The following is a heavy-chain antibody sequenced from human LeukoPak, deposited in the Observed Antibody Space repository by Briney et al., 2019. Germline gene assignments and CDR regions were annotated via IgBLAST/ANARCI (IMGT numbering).Heavy chain of an antibody. Sequence: SETLSLTCTVSGVSINSGGYYWAWIRQPPGKGLEWIGSIYYSGSTYYNPSLKSRVTISIDMSKNQFSLKLSSVTATDTAVYYCARLVCDGGSCPAEFDYWGQGTLVTVSS. CDR2: IYYSGST. V-gene: IGHV4-39*01. CDR3: ARLVCDGGSCPAEFDY. CDR1: GVSINSGGYY. D-gene: IGHD2-15*01. J-gene: IGHJ4*02.